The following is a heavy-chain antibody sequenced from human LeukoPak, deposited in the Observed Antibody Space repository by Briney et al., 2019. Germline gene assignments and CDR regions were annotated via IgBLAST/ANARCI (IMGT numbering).Heavy chain of an antibody. CDR2: ISTNGGST. Sequence: GGSLRLSCEASGFTFSSYAMSWVRQAPGKGLEWVSGISTNGGSTSYADSVKGRFTISRDDSKNTLYLQMNSLRVDDTALYYCTTFDMWGQGTMVTVSS. CDR1: GFTFSSYA. CDR3: TTFDM. V-gene: IGHV3-23*01. J-gene: IGHJ3*02.